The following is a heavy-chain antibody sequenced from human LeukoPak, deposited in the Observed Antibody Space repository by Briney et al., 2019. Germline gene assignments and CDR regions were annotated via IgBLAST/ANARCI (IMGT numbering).Heavy chain of an antibody. J-gene: IGHJ3*02. D-gene: IGHD6-13*01. CDR1: GYTFTGYY. Sequence: ASVKVSCKASGYTFTGYYMHWVRQAPGQGLEWMGWINPNSGGTNYAQKFQGRVTMTRDTSISTAYMELSRLRSDDTAVYYCARPGIASPGAFDIWGQGTMVTVSS. V-gene: IGHV1-2*02. CDR2: INPNSGGT. CDR3: ARPGIASPGAFDI.